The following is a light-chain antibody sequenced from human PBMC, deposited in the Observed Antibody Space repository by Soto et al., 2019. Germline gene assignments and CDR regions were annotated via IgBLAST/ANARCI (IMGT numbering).Light chain of an antibody. CDR3: KHYFSCPYA. Sequence: DIQVTQSPATLSASVGDTVSITCRASQSVLTWLAWYQQKPGKAPNLLIYKASRLRDGVPSRFSGSGSGTDFTLTISSLQPDDFASYFCKHYFSCPYAFGQGTKLEI. CDR1: QSVLTW. J-gene: IGKJ2*01. CDR2: KAS. V-gene: IGKV1-5*03.